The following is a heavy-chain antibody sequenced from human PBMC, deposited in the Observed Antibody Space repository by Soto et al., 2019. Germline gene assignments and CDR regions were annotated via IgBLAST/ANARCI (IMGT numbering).Heavy chain of an antibody. CDR1: GYTFTSYA. CDR2: ISAYNGNT. CDR3: ARDAPPQDY. J-gene: IGHJ4*02. Sequence: QVQLVQSGAEVKKPGASVKVSCKASGYTFTSYAISWVRQAPGQGLEWMGWISAYNGNTNYAQKLQGRVTMTTDTTTTNPYIALRSLRSDDTSVYYCARDAPPQDYWGQGTLVTVSS. V-gene: IGHV1-18*01.